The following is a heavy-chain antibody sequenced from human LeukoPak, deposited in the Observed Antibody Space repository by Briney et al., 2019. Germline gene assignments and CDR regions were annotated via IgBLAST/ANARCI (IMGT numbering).Heavy chain of an antibody. J-gene: IGHJ4*02. D-gene: IGHD3-10*01. CDR1: GFAFKNAW. CDR3: ATDQGFIYYFDY. V-gene: IGHV3-15*01. CDR2: IKRKSDGGSP. Sequence: GGSLRLSCAASGFAFKNAWMSWVRQAPGKGLEWVGRIKRKSDGGSPDYAAPVEGRFTISRDYSKNTLYLQMSSLKTEDTAVYYCATDQGFIYYFDYWGQGTLVTVSS.